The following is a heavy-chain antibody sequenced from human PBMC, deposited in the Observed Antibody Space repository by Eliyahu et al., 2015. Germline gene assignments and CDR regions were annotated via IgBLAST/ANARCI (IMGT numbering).Heavy chain of an antibody. J-gene: IGHJ5*02. CDR3: ARGRVHWDIVVVVAAKGHWFDP. D-gene: IGHD2-15*01. Sequence: QVQLQQWGAGLLKPSETLSLTCAVYGGSFSGXYWXWIRQPPGKGLEWIGEINHSGSTNYNPSLKSRVTISVDTSKNQFSLKLSSVTAADTAVYYCARGRVHWDIVVVVAAKGHWFDPWGQGTLVTVSS. CDR2: INHSGST. V-gene: IGHV4-34*01. CDR1: GGSFSGXY.